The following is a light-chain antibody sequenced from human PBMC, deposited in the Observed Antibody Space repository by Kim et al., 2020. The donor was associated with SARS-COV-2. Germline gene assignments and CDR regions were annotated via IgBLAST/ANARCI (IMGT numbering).Light chain of an antibody. V-gene: IGLV2-8*01. CDR2: DVT. CDR1: SSDVGRFKF. CDR3: SSYAGDHNYV. Sequence: QSVTISCTGTSSDVGRFKFVSWYQHHPGKAPKVIIYDVTKRPSGVPDRFSGSKSANTASLTVSGLQAEDEGDYYCSSYAGDHNYVFGTGTKVTVL. J-gene: IGLJ1*01.